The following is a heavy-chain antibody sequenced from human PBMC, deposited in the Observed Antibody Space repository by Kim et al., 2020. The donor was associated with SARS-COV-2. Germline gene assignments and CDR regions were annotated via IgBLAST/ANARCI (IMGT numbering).Heavy chain of an antibody. CDR1: GFTFSSYG. D-gene: IGHD6-13*01. J-gene: IGHJ6*02. CDR2: IWYDGSNK. V-gene: IGHV3-33*01. Sequence: GGSLRLSCAASGFTFSSYGMHWVRQAPGKGLEWVGVIWYDGSNKYYADSVKGRFTISRDNSKNTLYLQMNSLRAEDTAVYYCASTGVGIAAAGLMDVCGQGTTVTVSS. CDR3: ASTGVGIAAAGLMDV.